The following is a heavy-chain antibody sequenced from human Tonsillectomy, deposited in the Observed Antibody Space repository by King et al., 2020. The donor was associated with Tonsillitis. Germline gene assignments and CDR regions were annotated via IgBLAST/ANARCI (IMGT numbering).Heavy chain of an antibody. V-gene: IGHV3-30*03. D-gene: IGHD6-13*01. CDR2: ISYDGSNK. CDR1: GFTFSSYG. J-gene: IGHJ4*02. CDR3: ALYSSSRDHFDY. Sequence: QLVQSGGGVVQPGRSLRLSCAASGFTFSSYGMHWVRPAPGKGREWVAVISYDGSNKYYADSVKGRFTISRDNSKNTLYLQMNSLRAEDTAVYYCALYSSSRDHFDYWGQGTLVTVSS.